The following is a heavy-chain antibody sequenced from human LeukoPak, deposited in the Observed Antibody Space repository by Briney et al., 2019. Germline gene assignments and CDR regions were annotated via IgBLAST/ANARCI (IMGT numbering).Heavy chain of an antibody. J-gene: IGHJ4*02. CDR1: GFTFNNYV. D-gene: IGHD3-22*01. V-gene: IGHV3-23*01. CDR2: ITDSSTST. Sequence: GGSLRLSCAASGFTFNNYVMNWVRQAPGKGLEWVSAITDSSTSTYYADSVKGRSTISRHNSKNTLYLQMNSLRAEDTAVYYCATTLRSGYYDLYWGQGTLVTVSS. CDR3: ATTLRSGYYDLY.